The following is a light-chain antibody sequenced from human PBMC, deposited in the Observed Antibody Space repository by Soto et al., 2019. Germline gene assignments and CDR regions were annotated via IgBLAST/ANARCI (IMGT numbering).Light chain of an antibody. CDR3: QQRSNWPPL. CDR1: QSVSSY. Sequence: EIVLTQSPATLSLSPGERATLSCRASQSVSSYLAWYQQKPGQAPRLLIYDASNRATGIPARFSGSGSGTDFTLTISSLEPEDFAVYYCQQRSNWPPLFGQGTRWIS. J-gene: IGKJ1*01. V-gene: IGKV3-11*01. CDR2: DAS.